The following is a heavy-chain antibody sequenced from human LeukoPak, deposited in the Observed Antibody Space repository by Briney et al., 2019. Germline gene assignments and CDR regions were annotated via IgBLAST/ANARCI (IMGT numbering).Heavy chain of an antibody. V-gene: IGHV4-39*01. CDR2: IYYSGST. CDR3: ARIPITKRAMDV. J-gene: IGHJ6*02. D-gene: IGHD3-3*01. CDR1: GGSISSSSYY. Sequence: SETLSLTCTVSGGSISSSSYYWGWIRQPPGKGLEWIGSIYYSGSTYYNPSLKSRRVTMSVDTAKNQFSLKLTSVTAADTAVYYCARIPITKRAMDVWGQGTTVTVSS.